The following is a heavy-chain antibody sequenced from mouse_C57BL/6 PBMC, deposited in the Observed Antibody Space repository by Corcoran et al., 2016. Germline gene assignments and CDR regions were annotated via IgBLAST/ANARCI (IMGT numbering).Heavy chain of an antibody. D-gene: IGHD1-1*01. CDR3: ARSTTVVAWDY. J-gene: IGHJ4*01. Sequence: QIQLVQSGPELKKPGETVKISCKASGYTFTTYGMSWVKQAPGKGLKWMGWINTYSGVPTYADDFKRRFAFSLETSASTAYLQINNLKNEDTATYFCARSTTVVAWDYWGQGTSVTVSS. CDR2: INTYSGVP. V-gene: IGHV9-3*01. CDR1: GYTFTTYG.